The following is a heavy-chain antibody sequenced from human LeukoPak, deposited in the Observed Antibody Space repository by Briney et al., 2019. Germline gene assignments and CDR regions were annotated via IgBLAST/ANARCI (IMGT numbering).Heavy chain of an antibody. CDR1: GFTFSSYA. CDR2: ISSSSSTI. D-gene: IGHD4-17*01. V-gene: IGHV3-48*01. CDR3: ARERTTVTTFAFDI. Sequence: GGSLRLSCAASGFTFSSYAMSWVRQAPGKGLEWVSYISSSSSTIYNADSVKGRFTISRDNAKNSLYLQMNSLRAEDTAVYYCARERTTVTTFAFDIWGQGTMVTVSS. J-gene: IGHJ3*02.